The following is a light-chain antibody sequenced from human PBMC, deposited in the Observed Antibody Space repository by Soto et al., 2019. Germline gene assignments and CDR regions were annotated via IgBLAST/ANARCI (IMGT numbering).Light chain of an antibody. CDR3: QQYGSSPRT. V-gene: IGKV3-20*01. CDR1: QSVSSNY. J-gene: IGKJ1*01. Sequence: EIVLTQSPGTLSLSPGERATLSCRASQSVSSNYLAWYLQKPGQAPRLLIYGASSRATGIPDRFSGSGSGTDFTLTISRLEAEDSAVYYCQQYGSSPRTFGQGTKVEIK. CDR2: GAS.